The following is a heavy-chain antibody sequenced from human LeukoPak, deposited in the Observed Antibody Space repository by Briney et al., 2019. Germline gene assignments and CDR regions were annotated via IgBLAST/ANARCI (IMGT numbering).Heavy chain of an antibody. D-gene: IGHD1-26*01. V-gene: IGHV3-30*18. CDR3: AKDRPLYSGSQHFDY. CDR1: GFAFSSYG. Sequence: GGSLRLSCAASGFAFSSYGMRWVRQAPGKGLEWVAVISYDGSSKYYADSVKGRFTISRDNSKNTLYLQMNSLRAEDTAVYYCAKDRPLYSGSQHFDYWGQGTLVTVSS. J-gene: IGHJ4*02. CDR2: ISYDGSSK.